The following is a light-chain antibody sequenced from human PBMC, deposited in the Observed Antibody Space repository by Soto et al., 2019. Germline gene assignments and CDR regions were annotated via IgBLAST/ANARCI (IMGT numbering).Light chain of an antibody. CDR2: GAS. V-gene: IGKV1-12*02. CDR1: QGISSW. J-gene: IGKJ1*01. Sequence: DIQMTQSPSSVSASVGDRVSITCRASQGISSWLAWYQQKPGKAPKFLIYGASSLQSGLSSRFSSSGSGTDFTLSISSLQLEDFATYYCLRANSFPWTFGQGTKVEIK. CDR3: LRANSFPWT.